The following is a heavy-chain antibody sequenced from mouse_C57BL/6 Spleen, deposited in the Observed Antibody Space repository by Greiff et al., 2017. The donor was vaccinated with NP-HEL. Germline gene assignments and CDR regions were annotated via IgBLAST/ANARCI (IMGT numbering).Heavy chain of an antibody. CDR2: SDPNSGGT. J-gene: IGHJ2*01. V-gene: IGHV1-72*01. D-gene: IGHD2-1*01. CDR3: ARVGNYQVDY. CDR1: GYTFTSYW. Sequence: VQLQQSGAELVKPGASVKLSCKASGYTFTSYWMHWVKQRPGRGREWIGRSDPNSGGTKYNEKFKSKATLTVDKPASTAYRKLSSLTSEDSAVYYCARVGNYQVDYWGQGTTLTVSS.